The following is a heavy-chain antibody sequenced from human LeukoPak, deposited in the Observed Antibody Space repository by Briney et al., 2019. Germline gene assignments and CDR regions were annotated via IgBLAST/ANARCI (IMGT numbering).Heavy chain of an antibody. Sequence: GGSLRLSCAASGFTVSSNYMSCVRQAPGKGLEWVSAISGSGGSTYYADSVKGRFTISRDNSKNTLYLQMNSLRAEDTAVYYCAKDWVTFGGVIGYFDYWGQGTLVTVSS. V-gene: IGHV3-23*01. CDR2: ISGSGGST. J-gene: IGHJ4*02. D-gene: IGHD3-16*01. CDR3: AKDWVTFGGVIGYFDY. CDR1: GFTVSSNY.